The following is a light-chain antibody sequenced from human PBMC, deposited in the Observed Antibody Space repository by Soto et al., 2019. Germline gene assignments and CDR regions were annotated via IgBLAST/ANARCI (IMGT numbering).Light chain of an antibody. CDR1: QSISSNY. Sequence: EIVLTQSPGTLSLSAGERATLSCRASQSISSNYLAWYQQKPGQAPRLLIFGASYRATGIPDRFSGSGSGTDFTLTISRLEPEDFAVYYCQQRSNWPPMYTFGQGTKLEIK. CDR3: QQRSNWPPMYT. CDR2: GAS. V-gene: IGKV3D-20*02. J-gene: IGKJ2*01.